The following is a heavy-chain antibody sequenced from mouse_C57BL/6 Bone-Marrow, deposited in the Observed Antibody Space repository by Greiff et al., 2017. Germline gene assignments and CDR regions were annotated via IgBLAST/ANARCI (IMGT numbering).Heavy chain of an antibody. V-gene: IGHV5-6*01. Sequence: EVQVVESGGDLVKPGGSLKLSCAASGFTFSSYGMSWVRQTPDKRLEWVATISSGGSYTYYPDSVKGRFTISRDNAKNTLYLQMSSLKSEDTAMYYCARHNYYGSYWGQGTTLTVSS. CDR3: ARHNYYGSY. CDR1: GFTFSSYG. D-gene: IGHD1-1*01. J-gene: IGHJ2*01. CDR2: ISSGGSYT.